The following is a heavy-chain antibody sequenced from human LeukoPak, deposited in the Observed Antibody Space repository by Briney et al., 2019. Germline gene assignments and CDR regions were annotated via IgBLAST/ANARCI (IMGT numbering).Heavy chain of an antibody. J-gene: IGHJ5*02. CDR2: VIPKSGDS. Sequence: ASVKVPCKPSGYTFTDYYIHWVRQAPGQGPEWMGWVIPKSGDSRSAQKFQGRVTMTWDTSISTAYMELSSLTSDDTAVYYCAREYYYDSSGYYPWGQGTLVTVSS. CDR1: GYTFTDYY. V-gene: IGHV1-2*02. CDR3: AREYYYDSSGYYP. D-gene: IGHD3-22*01.